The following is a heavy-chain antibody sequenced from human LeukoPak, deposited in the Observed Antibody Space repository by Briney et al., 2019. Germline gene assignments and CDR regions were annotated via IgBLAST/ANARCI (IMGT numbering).Heavy chain of an antibody. Sequence: PGGSLRLSCAASAFTFSNAWMTWVRQAPGKGLEWVSSISSSSSYIYYADSVKGRFTISRDNAKNSLYLQMNSLRAEDTAVYYCARVTPYYDILTGYYYYYYGMDVWGQGTTVTVSS. CDR1: AFTFSNAW. J-gene: IGHJ6*02. CDR2: ISSSSSYI. V-gene: IGHV3-21*01. D-gene: IGHD3-9*01. CDR3: ARVTPYYDILTGYYYYYYGMDV.